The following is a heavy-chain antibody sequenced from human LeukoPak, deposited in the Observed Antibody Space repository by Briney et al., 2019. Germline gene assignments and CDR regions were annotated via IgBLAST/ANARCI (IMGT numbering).Heavy chain of an antibody. CDR3: ARDQGYQLLYGNYYYYGMDV. Sequence: ASVKVSCKASGYTFTSYDINWVRQATGQGPEWMGWMNPNSGNTGYAQKFQGRVTMTRNTSISTAYMELSSLRSEDTAVYYCARDQGYQLLYGNYYYYGMDVWGQGTTVTVSS. D-gene: IGHD2-2*02. V-gene: IGHV1-8*01. CDR2: MNPNSGNT. CDR1: GYTFTSYD. J-gene: IGHJ6*02.